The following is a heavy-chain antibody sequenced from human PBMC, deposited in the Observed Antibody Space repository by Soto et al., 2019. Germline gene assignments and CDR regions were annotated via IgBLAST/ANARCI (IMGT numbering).Heavy chain of an antibody. CDR1: GFSLSTSGVG. V-gene: IGHV2-5*02. J-gene: IGHJ4*02. CDR2: IYWDDDK. D-gene: IGHD2-21*02. CDR3: AHSIAYCGGDCYSEAFDY. Sequence: QITLKESGPPLVKPTQTLTLTCTFSGFSLSTSGVGVGWIRQPPGKALEWLALIYWDDDKRYSPSLKSRLTITKDTSKNQVVLTMTNMDPVDTATYYCAHSIAYCGGDCYSEAFDYWGQGTLVTVSS.